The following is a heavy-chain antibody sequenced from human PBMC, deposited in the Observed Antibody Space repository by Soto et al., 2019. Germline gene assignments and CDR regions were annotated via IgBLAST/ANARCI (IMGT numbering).Heavy chain of an antibody. V-gene: IGHV3-23*01. CDR3: ARGVDIVVVVAATRYFDY. J-gene: IGHJ4*02. Sequence: EVQLLESGGGLVQPGGSLRLSCAASGFTFSSYAMSWVRQAPGKGLEWVSAISGSGGSTYYADSVKGRFTISRDNSKNTLYVQMNRLRAEDTAVYYCARGVDIVVVVAATRYFDYWGQGTLVTVSS. D-gene: IGHD2-15*01. CDR2: ISGSGGST. CDR1: GFTFSSYA.